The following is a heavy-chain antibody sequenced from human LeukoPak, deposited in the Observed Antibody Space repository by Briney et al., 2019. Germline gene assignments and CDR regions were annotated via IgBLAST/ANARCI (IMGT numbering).Heavy chain of an antibody. D-gene: IGHD5-12*01. CDR1: GGSISSYY. Sequence: SETLSLTCTVSGGSISSYYWSWIRQPPGKGLEWIGYIYTSGSTNYNPSLKSRVTMSVDTSKNQFSLKLRSVTAADTALYYCARHAAGGGYDYPWGQGTLVTVSS. CDR2: IYTSGST. J-gene: IGHJ5*02. CDR3: ARHAAGGGYDYP. V-gene: IGHV4-4*09.